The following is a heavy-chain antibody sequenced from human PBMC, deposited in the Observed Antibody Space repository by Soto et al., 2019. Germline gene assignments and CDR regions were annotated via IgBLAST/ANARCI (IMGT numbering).Heavy chain of an antibody. Sequence: GGSLRLSCAASGFTFSSYGMHWVRQAPGKGLEWVAVIWYDGSNKYYADSVKGRFTISRDNSKNTLYLQMNSLRAEDTAVYYCAREGRGSSWRGLFDYWGQGTLVTVSS. D-gene: IGHD6-13*01. V-gene: IGHV3-33*01. CDR3: AREGRGSSWRGLFDY. CDR1: GFTFSSYG. J-gene: IGHJ4*02. CDR2: IWYDGSNK.